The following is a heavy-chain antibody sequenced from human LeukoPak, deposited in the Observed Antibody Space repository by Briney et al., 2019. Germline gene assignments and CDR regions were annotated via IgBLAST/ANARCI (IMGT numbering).Heavy chain of an antibody. CDR1: GYTFTSYA. V-gene: IGHV1-3*01. CDR2: INAGNGNT. Sequence: ASVKVSCKASGYTFTSYAMHWVRQAPGQRLEWMGWINAGNGNTKYSQKFQGRVTITRDTSASTAYMELSSLRSEDTAVYYCARDQPCGGDCYSVGYWGQGTLVTVSS. D-gene: IGHD2-21*02. J-gene: IGHJ4*02. CDR3: ARDQPCGGDCYSVGY.